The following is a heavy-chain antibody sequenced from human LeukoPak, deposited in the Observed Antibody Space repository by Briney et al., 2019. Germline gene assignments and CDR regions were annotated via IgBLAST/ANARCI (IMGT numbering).Heavy chain of an antibody. CDR2: ISYTGST. CDR1: GFTFSNYA. Sequence: ETGGSLRLSCAASGFTFSNYAMSWIRQPPGKGLEWIAYISYTGSTNYNSSLKSRVTISVDTSKNQFSLRLSSVAAADTAVYYCARVRAYDSNTPRASDIWGQGTMVTVSS. CDR3: ARVRAYDSNTPRASDI. J-gene: IGHJ3*02. V-gene: IGHV4-59*01. D-gene: IGHD3-22*01.